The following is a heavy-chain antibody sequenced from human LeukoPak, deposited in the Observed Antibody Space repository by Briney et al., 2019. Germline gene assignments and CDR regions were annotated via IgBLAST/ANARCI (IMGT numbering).Heavy chain of an antibody. CDR3: GYCSGGSCLYYYGMDV. Sequence: GSLRLSCAASGFTFSSYSMNWVRQAPGKGLEWVSSISSSSSYIYYADSVKGRFTISRDNAKNSLYLQMNSLRAEDTAVYYCGYCSGGSCLYYYGMDVWGQGTTVTVSS. J-gene: IGHJ6*02. CDR1: GFTFSSYS. CDR2: ISSSSSYI. D-gene: IGHD2-15*01. V-gene: IGHV3-21*01.